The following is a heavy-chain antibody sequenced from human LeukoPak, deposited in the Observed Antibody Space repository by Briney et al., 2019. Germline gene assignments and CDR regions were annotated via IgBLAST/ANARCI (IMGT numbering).Heavy chain of an antibody. CDR2: ISSDGRNE. CDR3: ARVARESSSWYYFDY. Sequence: GGSLRLSCVASGFTFSNYVMHWVRQAPGKGLEWVSVISSDGRNENYADSVKGRFTISRDNSKNMVFLLMNSLRSEDTAVYYCARVARESSSWYYFDYWGQGTLVTVSS. V-gene: IGHV3-30*04. D-gene: IGHD6-13*01. J-gene: IGHJ4*02. CDR1: GFTFSNYV.